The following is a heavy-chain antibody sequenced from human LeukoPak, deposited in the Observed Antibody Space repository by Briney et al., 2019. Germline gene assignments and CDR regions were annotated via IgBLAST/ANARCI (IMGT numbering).Heavy chain of an antibody. CDR3: ASLGYFGYYYGMDV. J-gene: IGHJ6*02. D-gene: IGHD3-9*01. V-gene: IGHV3-21*01. CDR2: ISRSSSYI. CDR1: GFTFSSYS. Sequence: GGSLRLSCAASGFTFSSYSMNWVRQAPGKGLEWVSSISRSSSYIYYADSVKGRFTISRDNAKNSLYLQMNSLRAEDTAVYYCASLGYFGYYYGMDVWGQGTTVTVSS.